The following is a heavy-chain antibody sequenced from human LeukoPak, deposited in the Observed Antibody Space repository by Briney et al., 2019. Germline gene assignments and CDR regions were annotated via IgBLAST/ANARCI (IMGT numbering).Heavy chain of an antibody. D-gene: IGHD1-26*01. V-gene: IGHV4-31*03. Sequence: SETLSLTCTVAGGSISRGGYYWSWIRQHPGKGLEWIGNIYFSGSTYYNPSLKRRVNISVDTSKNQFSLKLSSVTAADTAVYYCARGGGTGDYWGQGTLVTVSS. J-gene: IGHJ4*02. CDR2: IYFSGST. CDR3: ARGGGTGDY. CDR1: GGSISRGGYY.